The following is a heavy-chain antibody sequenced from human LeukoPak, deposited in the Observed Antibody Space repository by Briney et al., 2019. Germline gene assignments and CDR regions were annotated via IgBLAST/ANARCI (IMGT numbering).Heavy chain of an antibody. CDR1: GFTFTSSA. CDR3: AASPDYYDSSGYSYYFDY. CDR2: IVVGSGNT. D-gene: IGHD3-22*01. Sequence: SVKVSCKASGFTFTSSAVQWVRQARGQRLEWIGWIVVGSGNTDYAQKFQERVTITRDMSTSTAYMELSSLRSEDTAVYYCAASPDYYDSSGYSYYFDYWGQGTLVTVSS. V-gene: IGHV1-58*01. J-gene: IGHJ4*02.